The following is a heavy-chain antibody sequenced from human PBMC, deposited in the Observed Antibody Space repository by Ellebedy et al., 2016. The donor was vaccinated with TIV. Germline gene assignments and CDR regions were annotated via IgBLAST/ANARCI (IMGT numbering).Heavy chain of an antibody. CDR1: GFIFSDYQ. CDR3: ARATRFIDHQHNWFDP. J-gene: IGHJ5*02. CDR2: ISSSGGTT. V-gene: IGHV3-11*01. Sequence: GGSLRLSCAASGFIFSDYQMSWIRQAPGKGLECVSYISSSGGTTYYADPVKGRFTISRDNAKNSLYLQMNSLRAEDTAVYYCARATRFIDHQHNWFDPWGQGTLVTVSS. D-gene: IGHD1-26*01.